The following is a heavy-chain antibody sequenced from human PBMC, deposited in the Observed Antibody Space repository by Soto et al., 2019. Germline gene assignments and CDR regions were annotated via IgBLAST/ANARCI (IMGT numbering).Heavy chain of an antibody. CDR3: AKDPEVVVTAPDY. J-gene: IGHJ4*02. V-gene: IGHV3-23*01. D-gene: IGHD2-21*02. CDR2: ISGSGATT. Sequence: GGSLRRSCAASGFTFNRYAMNWVRQAAGKGLEWVSGISGSGATTYYADSVKGRFTISRDNSKNTLYLQMNSLGAGDTAVYYCAKDPEVVVTAPDYWGQGTLVTVSS. CDR1: GFTFNRYA.